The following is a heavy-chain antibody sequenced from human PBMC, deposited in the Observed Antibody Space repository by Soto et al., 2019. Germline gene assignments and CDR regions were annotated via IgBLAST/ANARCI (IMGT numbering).Heavy chain of an antibody. CDR3: ARDGFTDTAMADYYYYYGMDV. Sequence: GGSLRLSCAASGFTFSSYGMHWVRQAPGKGLEWVAVIWYDGSNKYYADSVKGRFTISRDNSKNTLYLQMNSLRAEDTAVYYCARDGFTDTAMADYYYYYGMDVWGQGTTVTVSS. D-gene: IGHD5-18*01. J-gene: IGHJ6*02. V-gene: IGHV3-33*01. CDR2: IWYDGSNK. CDR1: GFTFSSYG.